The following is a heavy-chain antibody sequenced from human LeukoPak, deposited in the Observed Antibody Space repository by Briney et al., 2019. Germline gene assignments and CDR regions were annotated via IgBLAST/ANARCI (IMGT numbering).Heavy chain of an antibody. J-gene: IGHJ4*02. Sequence: PSEAPSLTRTDPGGSISSYYWSWIRQPPGKGLGWGGYIYYSGSTTYNPSLKSRVTISVDTSKNQFSLKLSSVTAADTAVYYCARTWRYDILTGYHFDYWGQGTLVTVSS. CDR2: IYYSGST. V-gene: IGHV4-59*08. D-gene: IGHD3-9*01. CDR1: GGSISSYY. CDR3: ARTWRYDILTGYHFDY.